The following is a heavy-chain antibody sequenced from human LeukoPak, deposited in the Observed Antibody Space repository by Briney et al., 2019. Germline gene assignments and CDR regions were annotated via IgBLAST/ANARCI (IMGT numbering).Heavy chain of an antibody. Sequence: PSETLSLTCTVSGGSISSYYWSWIRQSPGKGPEWIGYFYHSGSTNYNPSLKSRVTISVDASKNQFSLRLSSVTAADTAVYYCARDITMVRGVGAFDIWGQGTMVTVSS. V-gene: IGHV4-59*01. D-gene: IGHD3-10*01. CDR3: ARDITMVRGVGAFDI. J-gene: IGHJ3*02. CDR2: FYHSGST. CDR1: GGSISSYY.